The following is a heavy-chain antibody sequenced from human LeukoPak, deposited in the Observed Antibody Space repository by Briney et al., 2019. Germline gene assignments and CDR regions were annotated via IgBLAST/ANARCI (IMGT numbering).Heavy chain of an antibody. D-gene: IGHD4-23*01. CDR1: GFTFSSYA. CDR2: ISSNGGST. V-gene: IGHV3-64*01. J-gene: IGHJ3*02. CDR3: ARVGPYGGNPDDAFDI. Sequence: ETGGSLRLSCAASGFTFSSYAMHWVRQAPGEGLESVSAISSNGGSTYYANSVKGRFTISRDNSKNTLYLQMGSLRAEDMAVYYCARVGPYGGNPDDAFDIWGQGTMVTVSS.